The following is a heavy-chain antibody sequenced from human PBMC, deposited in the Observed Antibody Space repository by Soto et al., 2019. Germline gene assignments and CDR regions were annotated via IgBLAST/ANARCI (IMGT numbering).Heavy chain of an antibody. CDR2: ISYDGSNK. V-gene: IGHV3-30-3*01. J-gene: IGHJ6*02. CDR3: ARDYCSGGSCYGMDV. D-gene: IGHD2-15*01. Sequence: PGGSMILSCAASGFTFSSYARHWVRKDTGKGLEWVAVISYDGSNKYYADSVKGRFTISRDNSKNTLYLQMNSLRAEDTAVYYCARDYCSGGSCYGMDVWGQGTTVTVSS. CDR1: GFTFSSYA.